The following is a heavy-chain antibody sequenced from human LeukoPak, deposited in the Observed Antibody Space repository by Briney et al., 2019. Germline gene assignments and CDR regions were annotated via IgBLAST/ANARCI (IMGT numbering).Heavy chain of an antibody. V-gene: IGHV4-4*09. CDR1: GGSISSYY. CDR2: IYTSGST. Sequence: PSETLSLTCTVSGGSISSYYWSWIRQPPGKGLEWIGYIYTSGSTNYNPSLKSRVTISVDTSKNQSSLKLSSVTAADTAVYYCARVVVVAATNYYYYMDVWGKGTTVTVSS. J-gene: IGHJ6*03. D-gene: IGHD2-15*01. CDR3: ARVVVVAATNYYYYMDV.